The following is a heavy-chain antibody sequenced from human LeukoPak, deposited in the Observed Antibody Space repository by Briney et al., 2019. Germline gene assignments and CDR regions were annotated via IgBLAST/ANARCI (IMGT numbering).Heavy chain of an antibody. CDR2: IYYSGST. V-gene: IGHV4-59*12. D-gene: IGHD2-15*01. CDR3: ARGSQSLGYCSGGSCRAKIFDY. Sequence: PSETLSLTCTVSGGSISSYYWSWIRQPPGKGLEWIGYIYYSGSTNYNPSLKSRVTISVDTPKNKFSLKLSSVTAADTAVYYCARGSQSLGYCSGGSCRAKIFDYWGQGTLVTVSS. J-gene: IGHJ4*02. CDR1: GGSISSYY.